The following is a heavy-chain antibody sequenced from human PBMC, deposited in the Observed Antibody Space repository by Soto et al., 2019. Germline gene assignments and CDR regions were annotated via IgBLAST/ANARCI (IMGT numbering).Heavy chain of an antibody. J-gene: IGHJ4*02. Sequence: GGSLRLSCAASGFTFSSYAMSWVRHTQEKGLEWVSSISSTSSYTHYSDSVKGRFTISRDNANNSLFLQMNSLRAEDTATYYCARDLALAGNYWGQGVLVTVSS. D-gene: IGHD6-19*01. V-gene: IGHV3-21*01. CDR2: ISSTSSYT. CDR1: GFTFSSYA. CDR3: ARDLALAGNY.